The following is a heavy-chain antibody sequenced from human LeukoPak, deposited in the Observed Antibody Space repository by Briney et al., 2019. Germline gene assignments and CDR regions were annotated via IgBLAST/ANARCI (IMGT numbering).Heavy chain of an antibody. CDR3: ARDRVYYDSSGYYDYYGMDV. V-gene: IGHV1-18*01. Sequence: ASVKVSCKASGGTFSSYGISWVRQAPGQGLEWMGWISAYNGNTNYAQKLQGRVTMTTDTSTSTAYMELRSLRSDDTAVYYCARDRVYYDSSGYYDYYGMDVWGQGTTVTVSS. CDR1: GGTFSSYG. CDR2: ISAYNGNT. D-gene: IGHD3-22*01. J-gene: IGHJ6*02.